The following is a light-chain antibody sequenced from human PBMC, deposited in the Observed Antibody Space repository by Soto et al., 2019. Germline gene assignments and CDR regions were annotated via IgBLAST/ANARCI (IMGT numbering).Light chain of an antibody. CDR1: QGVSNC. Sequence: DIQMPQSPSSLSASVGERVTITCSASQGVSNCLAWYQQKPGKAPKLLIYAASTLRSGVPSRFRGSGSGTDFTFTISSLQPEDFATYYGQQANSFPYTFGQGTKLEIK. V-gene: IGKV1-12*01. CDR3: QQANSFPYT. CDR2: AAS. J-gene: IGKJ2*01.